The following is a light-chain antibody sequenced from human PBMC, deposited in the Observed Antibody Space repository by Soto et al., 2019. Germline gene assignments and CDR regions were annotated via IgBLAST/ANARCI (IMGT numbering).Light chain of an antibody. Sequence: QSALTQPRSVSGSPGQSVTISCTGTSSDVGAYNYVSWYQHHPGEAPKVMIYDVSERHSGVPDRFSGSKSDNKASLTISGLQAEDEADYYCCSYAGSYSWVFGGGTKLTVL. CDR1: SSDVGAYNY. CDR3: CSYAGSYSWV. CDR2: DVS. J-gene: IGLJ3*02. V-gene: IGLV2-11*01.